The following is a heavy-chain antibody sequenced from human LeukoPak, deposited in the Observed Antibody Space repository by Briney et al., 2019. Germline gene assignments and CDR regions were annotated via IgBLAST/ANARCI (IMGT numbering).Heavy chain of an antibody. V-gene: IGHV4-39*07. CDR1: GDSISYSSYY. J-gene: IGHJ5*02. D-gene: IGHD6-6*01. Sequence: ASETLSLTCTVSGDSISYSSYYWGWIRQPPGKGLEWIGEINHSGSTNYNPSLKSRVTISVDTSKNQFSLKLSSVTAADTAVYYCARGRQALRSSRWFDPWGQGTLVTVSS. CDR3: ARGRQALRSSRWFDP. CDR2: INHSGST.